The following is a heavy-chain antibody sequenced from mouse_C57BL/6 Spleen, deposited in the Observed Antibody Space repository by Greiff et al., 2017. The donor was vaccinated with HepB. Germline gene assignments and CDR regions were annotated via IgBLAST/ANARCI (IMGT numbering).Heavy chain of an antibody. CDR1: GYAFSSSW. D-gene: IGHD1-1*01. V-gene: IGHV1-82*01. CDR3: ARRGSPYWYFDV. J-gene: IGHJ1*03. Sequence: VQLQQSGPELVKPGASVKISCKASGYAFSSSWMNWVKQRPGKGLEWIGRIYPGDGDTNYNRKFKGKATLTADKSSSTAYMQLSSLTSEDSAVYFCARRGSPYWYFDVWGTGTTVTVSS. CDR2: IYPGDGDT.